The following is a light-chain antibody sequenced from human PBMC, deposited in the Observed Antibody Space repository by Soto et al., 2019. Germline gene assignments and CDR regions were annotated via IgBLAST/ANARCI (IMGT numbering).Light chain of an antibody. CDR2: AAS. CDR1: ESIARH. CDR3: QQTYSTLSIT. V-gene: IGKV1-39*01. J-gene: IGKJ5*01. Sequence: DIQMTQSPSSLSASVGDRGTITCRASESIARHLNWYQQKPGKAPKLLIYAASSLHNGVPSRFRGGGSGTDFTLTISNLQPEDVATYYCQQTYSTLSITFGQGTRLEIK.